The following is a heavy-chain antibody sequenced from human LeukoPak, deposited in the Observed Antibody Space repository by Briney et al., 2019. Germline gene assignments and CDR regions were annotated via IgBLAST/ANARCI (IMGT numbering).Heavy chain of an antibody. Sequence: PSETLSLTCAVYGGSFSGYYWSWIRQPPGKGLEWIGEINHCGSTNYNPSLKSRVTISVDTSKNQFSLKLSSVTAADTAVYYCASRLWRFDYWGQGTLVTASS. CDR2: INHCGST. J-gene: IGHJ4*02. CDR3: ASRLWRFDY. V-gene: IGHV4-34*01. CDR1: GGSFSGYY. D-gene: IGHD2-21*01.